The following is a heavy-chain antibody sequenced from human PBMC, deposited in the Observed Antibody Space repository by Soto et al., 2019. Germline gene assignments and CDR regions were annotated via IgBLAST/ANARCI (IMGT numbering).Heavy chain of an antibody. Sequence: QVTVKESGPVLVKPTETLTLTCTVSGFSLSNAGLGVSWIRQPPGKALEWLAHIFSNDEKSYRTSLKSRLTSSKDTSKSQVVRTMTNMDPVDTATYYCASTYSTSWYWFDPWGQGTLVTVSS. CDR2: IFSNDEK. CDR1: GFSLSNAGLG. D-gene: IGHD6-13*01. V-gene: IGHV2-26*04. CDR3: ASTYSTSWYWFDP. J-gene: IGHJ5*02.